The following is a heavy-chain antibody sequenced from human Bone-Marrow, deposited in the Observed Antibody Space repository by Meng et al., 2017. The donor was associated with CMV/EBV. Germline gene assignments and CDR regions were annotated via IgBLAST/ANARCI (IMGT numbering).Heavy chain of an antibody. CDR2: IRYDGSNK. CDR3: AKDRVAARSTKCFDY. D-gene: IGHD6-6*01. J-gene: IGHJ4*02. V-gene: IGHV3-30*02. CDR1: GFPYSDYY. Sequence: GESLEISCAASGFPYSDYYMSWIRQAPGKGLEWVAFIRYDGSNKYYADSVKGRFTISRDNSKNTLYLQMNSLRAEDTAVYYCAKDRVAARSTKCFDYWGQGTLVTVSS.